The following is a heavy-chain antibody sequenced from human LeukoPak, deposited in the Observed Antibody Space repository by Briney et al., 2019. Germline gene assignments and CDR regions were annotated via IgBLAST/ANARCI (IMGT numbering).Heavy chain of an antibody. CDR1: GYTLTGYY. Sequence: GSARVSSKASGYTLTGYYMHCVRQSPGEGVEWVGWINPNSGDTNYAQKFQGRVTMTRDTSISTAYMELSRLRSDDTAVYYCARTVRGVTAFDYWGQGTLVTVSS. J-gene: IGHJ4*02. D-gene: IGHD3-10*01. CDR2: INPNSGDT. V-gene: IGHV1-2*02. CDR3: ARTVRGVTAFDY.